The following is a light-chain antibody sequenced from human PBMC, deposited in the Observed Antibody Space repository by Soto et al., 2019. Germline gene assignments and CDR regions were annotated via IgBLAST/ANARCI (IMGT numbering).Light chain of an antibody. CDR1: SSDIGAYKF. CDR3: SLYAGTHSVV. J-gene: IGLJ2*01. Sequence: QSVLTQPPSASGSPGQSVAISCTRTSSDIGAYKFVSWYQQHPGKAPKLIIYEVSIRPSGVPDRFSGSKSGNTASLTVSGLLAEDEADYYCSLYAGTHSVVFGGGTKLTVL. CDR2: EVS. V-gene: IGLV2-8*01.